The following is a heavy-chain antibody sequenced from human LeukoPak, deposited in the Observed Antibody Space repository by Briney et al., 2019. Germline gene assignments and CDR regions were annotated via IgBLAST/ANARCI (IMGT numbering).Heavy chain of an antibody. D-gene: IGHD4-17*01. J-gene: IGHJ4*02. V-gene: IGHV4-59*01. Sequence: KPSETLSLTCTASGDSISGYYWNWIRQPPGKGLEWIGHVFYTGTTKYHPSLKSRIAISVDTSSNQFSLKLRSVTTADTAVYYCARGITVTTTSDHLDFGGQGILVTVPS. CDR3: ARGITVTTTSDHLDF. CDR1: GDSISGYY. CDR2: VFYTGTT.